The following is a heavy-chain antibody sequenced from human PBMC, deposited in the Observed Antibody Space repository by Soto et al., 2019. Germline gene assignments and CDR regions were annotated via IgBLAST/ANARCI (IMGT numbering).Heavy chain of an antibody. CDR2: IIPILGIA. J-gene: IGHJ6*03. CDR3: ARDLITGMYYYYMDV. D-gene: IGHD1-20*01. Sequence: ASVKVSCKASGGTFSSYTISWVRQAPGQGLEWMGRIIPILGIANYAQKFQGRVTITADKSTSTAYMELSSLRSEDTAVYYCARDLITGMYYYYMDVWGKGTTVTVSS. V-gene: IGHV1-69*04. CDR1: GGTFSSYT.